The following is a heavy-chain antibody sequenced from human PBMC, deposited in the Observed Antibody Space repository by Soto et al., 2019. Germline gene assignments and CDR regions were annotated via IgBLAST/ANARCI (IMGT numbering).Heavy chain of an antibody. D-gene: IGHD2-2*01. J-gene: IGHJ3*02. CDR1: GFTFSSYA. V-gene: IGHV3-30-3*01. Sequence: GGHLRLSCAVSGFTFSSYALHWVRQAPLKVLEWVAFISYDGSDKYYADYVKVRFTIFRDNSKNTLYLQMNSLRAEDTAVYYCVQGYCSSTSCYQHAFDIWGQGTMVTASS. CDR2: ISYDGSDK. CDR3: VQGYCSSTSCYQHAFDI.